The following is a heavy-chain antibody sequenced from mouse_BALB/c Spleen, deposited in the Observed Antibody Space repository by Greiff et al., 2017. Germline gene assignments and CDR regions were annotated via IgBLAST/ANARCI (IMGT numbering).Heavy chain of an antibody. CDR2: IGAGGST. CDR1: GFSLTSYG. V-gene: IGHV2-9*02. D-gene: IGHD1-1*01. J-gene: IGHJ2*01. CDR3: ARSDTTGQVDY. Sequence: QVQLKESGPGLVAPSQSLSITCTVSGFSLTSYGVHWVRQPPGKGLEWLGVIGAGGSTNYTSALMSRLSISKDNSKSQVFLKMNSLQTDDTAMYYCARSDTTGQVDYWGQGTTLTVSS.